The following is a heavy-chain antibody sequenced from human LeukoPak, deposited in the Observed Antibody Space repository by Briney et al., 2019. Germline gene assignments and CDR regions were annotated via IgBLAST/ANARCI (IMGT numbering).Heavy chain of an antibody. V-gene: IGHV3-30*18. J-gene: IGHJ4*02. CDR3: AKDLGTYYYGSGRGEAFDY. D-gene: IGHD3-10*01. Sequence: GGSLRLSCAASGFTFSSYGMHWVRQAPGKGLEWVAVISYDGSNKYYADSVKGRFTISRDNSKNTLYLQMNSLRAEDTAVYYCAKDLGTYYYGSGRGEAFDYWGQGTLVTVSS. CDR2: ISYDGSNK. CDR1: GFTFSSYG.